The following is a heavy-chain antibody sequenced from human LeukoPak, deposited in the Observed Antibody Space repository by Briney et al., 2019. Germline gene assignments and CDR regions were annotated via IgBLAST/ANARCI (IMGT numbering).Heavy chain of an antibody. CDR3: ARGLRGYIRHRYYFDY. D-gene: IGHD5-18*01. CDR2: ISSSSSYI. CDR1: GFTFSSYS. Sequence: GGSLRLSCAASGFTFSSYSMNWVRQAPGKGLEWVSSISSSSSYIYYADSVKGRFTISRDNAKNSLYLQMNSLRAEDTAVYYCARGLRGYIRHRYYFDYWGQGTLVTVSS. V-gene: IGHV3-21*01. J-gene: IGHJ4*02.